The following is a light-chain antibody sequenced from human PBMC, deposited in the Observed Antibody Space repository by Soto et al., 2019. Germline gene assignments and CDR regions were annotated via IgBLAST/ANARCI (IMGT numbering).Light chain of an antibody. J-gene: IGKJ1*01. V-gene: IGKV3-20*01. CDR2: GAS. CDR3: HQYGSSVRA. Sequence: IVLTHSPCTLSLSPLYGATLACISSQSIAGNYLAWHQQKPGQAPKLLIYGASTRAPGIPDRFNGSGSGTDFTLTISRLEPDDFAVYHCHQYGSSVRAFGQGTKVDIK. CDR1: QSIAGNY.